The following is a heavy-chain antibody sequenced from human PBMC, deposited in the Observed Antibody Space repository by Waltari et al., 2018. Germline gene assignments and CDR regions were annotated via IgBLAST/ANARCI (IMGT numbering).Heavy chain of an antibody. CDR2: IYYSGST. CDR1: GGSISSYY. Sequence: QVQLQESGPGLVKPSETLSLTCTVSGGSISSYYWSWIRQPPGKGLEWIGYIYYSGSTNYNPSLKSRVTISVDTSKNQFSLKLSSVTAADTAVYYCARGGYYEIPYWGQGTLVTVSS. CDR3: ARGGYYEIPY. V-gene: IGHV4-59*01. D-gene: IGHD3-22*01. J-gene: IGHJ4*02.